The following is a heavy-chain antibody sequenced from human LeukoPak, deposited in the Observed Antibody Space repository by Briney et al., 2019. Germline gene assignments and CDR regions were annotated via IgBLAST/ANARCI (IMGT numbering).Heavy chain of an antibody. V-gene: IGHV3-33*03. CDR2: IYSGGGTTK. CDR1: GLTFSNYG. Sequence: PGTPLRLSCVASGLTFSNYGFHWVRQAPGKGLEWVAIIYSGGGTTKYYAESVKDRFTITRDDSRDTLYLQMNSLRAEDTAVYYCVVILVPGGVWHFDLWGRGTLVTVSS. J-gene: IGHJ2*01. CDR3: VVILVPGGVWHFDL. D-gene: IGHD2-2*01.